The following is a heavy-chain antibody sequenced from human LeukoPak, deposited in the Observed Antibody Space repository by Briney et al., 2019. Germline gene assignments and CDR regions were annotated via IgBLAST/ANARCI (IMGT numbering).Heavy chain of an antibody. V-gene: IGHV3-48*04. J-gene: IGHJ4*02. CDR1: GFTFSSYS. D-gene: IGHD3-22*01. CDR3: ARVHPKGGGSGYSRESFFDY. CDR2: ISSSSSTK. Sequence: PGGSLRLSCAASGFTFSSYSMNWVRQAPGKGLEWVSYISSSSSTKYYADSVKGRFTISRDNAKNSLYLQMNSLRAEDTAVYYCARVHPKGGGSGYSRESFFDYWGQGTLVTVSS.